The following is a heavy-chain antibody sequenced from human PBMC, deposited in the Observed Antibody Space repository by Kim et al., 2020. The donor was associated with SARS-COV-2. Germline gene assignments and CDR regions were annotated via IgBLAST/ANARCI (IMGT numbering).Heavy chain of an antibody. J-gene: IGHJ3*02. Sequence: YVDSVKGRFTISRDNAKNSLYLQMNSLRAEDTAVYYCAREKKYGVDAFDIWGQGTMVTVSS. D-gene: IGHD2-8*01. V-gene: IGHV3-7*01. CDR3: AREKKYGVDAFDI.